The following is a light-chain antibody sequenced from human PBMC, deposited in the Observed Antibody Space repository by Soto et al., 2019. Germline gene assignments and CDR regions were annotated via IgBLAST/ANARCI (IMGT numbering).Light chain of an antibody. CDR2: GAS. CDR3: QQYGGSPIN. Sequence: EVVLTQSPWTLSLSPGGGATLSFMASQSVSRRLAWYQQRPGQSPRLLISGASMRASGVPVRFIGSGSGTDFTLTITRLEPEDIAVYYCQQYGGSPINFGLGTRLEIK. J-gene: IGKJ5*01. CDR1: QSVSRR. V-gene: IGKV3-20*01.